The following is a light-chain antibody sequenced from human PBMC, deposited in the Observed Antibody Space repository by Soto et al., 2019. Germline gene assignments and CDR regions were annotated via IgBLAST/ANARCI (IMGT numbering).Light chain of an antibody. J-gene: IGLJ1*01. CDR2: YDS. V-gene: IGLV3-21*04. Sequence: SYELTQSPSVSVAPEKTATITCGGNNIGNKRVHWYRQKPGQAPVLLISYDSDRPSGIPERFSGSNSGNTATLTISRVEARDEADYYCQVWHIMTDNDVFGSGTKLTVL. CDR3: QVWHIMTDNDV. CDR1: NIGNKR.